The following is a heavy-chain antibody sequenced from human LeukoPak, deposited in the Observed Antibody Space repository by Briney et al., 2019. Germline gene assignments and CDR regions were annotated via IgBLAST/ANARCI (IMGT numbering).Heavy chain of an antibody. CDR2: INPSGGST. V-gene: IGHV1-46*01. Sequence: GASVKVSCKASGYTFTSYYMHWVRQAPGQGLEWMGIINPSGGSTSYAQKFQGRVTMTRDTSTSTVCMELSSLRSEDTAVYYCASHTPDYYYYYYMDVWGKGTTVTVSS. D-gene: IGHD2-15*01. J-gene: IGHJ6*03. CDR1: GYTFTSYY. CDR3: ASHTPDYYYYYYMDV.